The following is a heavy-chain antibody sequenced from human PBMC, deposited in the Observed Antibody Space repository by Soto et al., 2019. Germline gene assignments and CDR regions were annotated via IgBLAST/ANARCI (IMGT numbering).Heavy chain of an antibody. V-gene: IGHV1-8*01. Sequence: ASVKVSCKASGYTFTSYDIKWVRQATGQGLEWMGRMNPNSGNTGYAQKFHGRVTMTRNTSISTAYMDLSSVRSEHTAVYYCALSASETSGRRCYYAERIDYCVPG. CDR1: GYTFTSYD. J-gene: IGHJ4*02. D-gene: IGHD3-22*01. CDR3: ALSASETSGRRCYYAERIDY. CDR2: MNPNSGNT.